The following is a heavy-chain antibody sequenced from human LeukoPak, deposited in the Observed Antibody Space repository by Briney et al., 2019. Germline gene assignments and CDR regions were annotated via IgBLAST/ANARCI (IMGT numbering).Heavy chain of an antibody. CDR1: GFTFSTYA. CDR3: AKAESHCSSTSCSYYFDY. Sequence: GGSLRLSCAASGFTFSTYAMSWVRQAPGKGLEWVSSISGGGGNTYYADSLKGRFTTSRDNSKNTLYLQMNSLRAEDTALYYCAKAESHCSSTSCSYYFDYWGQGTLVTVSS. J-gene: IGHJ4*02. V-gene: IGHV3-23*01. CDR2: ISGGGGNT. D-gene: IGHD2-2*01.